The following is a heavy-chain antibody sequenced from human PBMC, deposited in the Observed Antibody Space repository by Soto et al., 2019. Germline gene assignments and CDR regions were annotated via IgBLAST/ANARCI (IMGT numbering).Heavy chain of an antibody. CDR1: GYSFTSYW. CDR3: ALTSAATYCGGGGYTYYYYGMDV. CDR2: IDPSDSYT. J-gene: IGHJ6*02. V-gene: IGHV5-10-1*01. D-gene: IGHD2-21*01. Sequence: GESLKISCKGSGYSFTSYWISWVRQMPGKGLEWMGRIDPSDSYTNYSPSFQGHVTISADKSISTAYLQWSSLKASDTAMYYCALTSAATYCGGGGYTYYYYGMDVWGQGTTVTVSS.